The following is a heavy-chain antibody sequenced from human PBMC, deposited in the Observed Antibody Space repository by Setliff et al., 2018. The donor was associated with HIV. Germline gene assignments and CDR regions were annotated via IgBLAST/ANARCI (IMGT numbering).Heavy chain of an antibody. D-gene: IGHD4-17*01. V-gene: IGHV4-61*05. CDR2: IHHTGGT. CDR3: ARGGGPYGDPTGEYYYMDV. CDR1: GGSLRSRGYY. Sequence: SETLSLTCTVSGGSLRSRGYYWGWIRQPPGKGLEWIAEIHHTGGTNFNPSLKSRVIISVDKSKNQFSLNLSFVTAADTAVYYCARGGGPYGDPTGEYYYMDVWGKGTTVTVSS. J-gene: IGHJ6*03.